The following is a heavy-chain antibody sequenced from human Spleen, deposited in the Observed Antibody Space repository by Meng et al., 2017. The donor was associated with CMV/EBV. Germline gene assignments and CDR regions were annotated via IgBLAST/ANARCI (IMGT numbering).Heavy chain of an antibody. J-gene: IGHJ6*02. CDR3: ARDIGGAVVVPAAIIGMDV. CDR2: ISAYNGNT. V-gene: IGHV1-18*01. D-gene: IGHD2-2*01. CDR1: GYTFTSYG. Sequence: ASVKVSCKASGYTFTSYGISWVRQAPGQGLEWMGWISAYNGNTNYAQKLQGRVTMTTDTSTSTAYMELRRLRSDDTAVYCCARDIGGAVVVPAAIIGMDVWGQGTTVTVSS.